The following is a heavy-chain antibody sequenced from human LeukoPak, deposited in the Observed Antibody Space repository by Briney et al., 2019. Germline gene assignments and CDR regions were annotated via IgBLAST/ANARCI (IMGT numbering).Heavy chain of an antibody. Sequence: SETLSLTCTVSGGSISSSSYYWGWIRQPPGKGLEWIGSIYYSGSTYYNPTLKSRVTISVDTSKNQFSLKLSSVTAADTAVYYCARHRALWNYYDSSGYSNAFDIWGQGTMVTVSS. V-gene: IGHV4-39*01. CDR2: IYYSGST. J-gene: IGHJ3*02. D-gene: IGHD3-22*01. CDR1: GGSISSSSYY. CDR3: ARHRALWNYYDSSGYSNAFDI.